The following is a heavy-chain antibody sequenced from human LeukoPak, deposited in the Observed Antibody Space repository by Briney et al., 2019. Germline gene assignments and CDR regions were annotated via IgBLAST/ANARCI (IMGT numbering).Heavy chain of an antibody. CDR3: AKGAADYQDYYFDS. CDR1: GFTFKNFG. Sequence: PGRSLRLSCSASGFTFKNFGMDWVRQAPGKGLEWVAVISYDGNIDYYADSVRGRFTISRDNSKKTLYLQMNSLRTEDTAVYYCAKGAADYQDYYFDSWGQGTLVTVSS. CDR2: ISYDGNID. J-gene: IGHJ4*02. V-gene: IGHV3-30*18. D-gene: IGHD4-11*01.